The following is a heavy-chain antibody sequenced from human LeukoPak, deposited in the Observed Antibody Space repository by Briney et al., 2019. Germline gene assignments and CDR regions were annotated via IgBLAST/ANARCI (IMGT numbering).Heavy chain of an antibody. CDR2: TYYRSKWYN. CDR1: GDSVSSNSAA. Sequence: SHTLSLTCVISGDSVSSNSAAWNWIRQSPSRGLEWLGRTYYRSKWYNDYAVSVKSRITINPDTSRNQVSLQLNSMTPEDTAIYYCVRGPGAFEIWGRGTLVTVSS. J-gene: IGHJ3*02. V-gene: IGHV6-1*01. CDR3: VRGPGAFEI.